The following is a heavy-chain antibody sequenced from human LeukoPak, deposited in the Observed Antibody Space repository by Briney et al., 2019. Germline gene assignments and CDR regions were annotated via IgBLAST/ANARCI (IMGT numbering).Heavy chain of an antibody. V-gene: IGHV4-59*06. CDR1: GGSISSYY. CDR2: IYYSGST. J-gene: IGHJ4*02. D-gene: IGHD5-18*01. Sequence: SETLSLTCTVSGGSISSYYWSWIRQPPGKGLEWIGYIYYSGSTYYNPSLKSRVTISVDTSKNQFSLKLSSVTAADTAVYYCAMQVGYSYGCDYWGQGTPVTVSS. CDR3: AMQVGYSYGCDY.